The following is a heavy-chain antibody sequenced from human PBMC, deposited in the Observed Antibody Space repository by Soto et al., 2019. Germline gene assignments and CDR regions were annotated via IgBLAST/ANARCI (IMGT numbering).Heavy chain of an antibody. V-gene: IGHV1-69*06. J-gene: IGHJ4*02. CDR1: GGTFSSYA. CDR2: IIPIFGTT. Sequence: GASVKVSCKASGGTFSSYAISWVRQAPGQGLEWMGGIIPIFGTTNYAKKFQGRFTIVVDTSTSTAYMELNSLRYEDTAVYYCARDKGYCSDTSCPDFDYWGQGTLVTVSS. D-gene: IGHD2-15*01. CDR3: ARDKGYCSDTSCPDFDY.